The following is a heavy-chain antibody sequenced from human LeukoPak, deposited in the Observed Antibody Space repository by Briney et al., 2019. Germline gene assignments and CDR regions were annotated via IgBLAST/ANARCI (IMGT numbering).Heavy chain of an antibody. CDR2: ITTSDGNT. J-gene: IGHJ4*02. D-gene: IGHD1-26*01. CDR1: GFTFSSYT. CDR3: AREILRDGSYLIED. V-gene: IGHV3-23*01. Sequence: PGGSLRLSCAASGFTFSSYTMSWVRQAPGKGLEWVSTITTSDGNTYYADSVKGRFTVSRDNSKNTLFLQMNSLRAEDTAVYYCAREILRDGSYLIEDWGQGILVTVSS.